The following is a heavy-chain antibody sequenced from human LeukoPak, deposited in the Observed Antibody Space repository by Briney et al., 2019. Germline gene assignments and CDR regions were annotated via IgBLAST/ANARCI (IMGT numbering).Heavy chain of an antibody. Sequence: SETLSLTCTVSGGSISSYYWTWIRQSPGKGLEWIGFFHHSGSTNYNPSFKSRVTISADTSNNHFSLRLTSVTAADTAVYYCARCSIAVSDAFDIWGQGTMVTVSS. J-gene: IGHJ3*02. D-gene: IGHD6-19*01. CDR3: ARCSIAVSDAFDI. CDR2: FHHSGST. CDR1: GGSISSYY. V-gene: IGHV4-59*01.